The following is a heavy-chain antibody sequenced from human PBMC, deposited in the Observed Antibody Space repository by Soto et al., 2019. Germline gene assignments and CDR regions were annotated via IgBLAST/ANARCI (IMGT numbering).Heavy chain of an antibody. D-gene: IGHD4-17*01. V-gene: IGHV5-51*01. CDR3: ARHGYGELHYYYGMDV. J-gene: IGHJ6*02. Sequence: PGESLKISCKGSGYSFTSYWIGWVCQMPGKGLEWMGIIYPGDSDTRYSPSFQGQVTISADKSISTAYLQWSSLKASDTAMYYCARHGYGELHYYYGMDVWGQGTTVTVSS. CDR2: IYPGDSDT. CDR1: GYSFTSYW.